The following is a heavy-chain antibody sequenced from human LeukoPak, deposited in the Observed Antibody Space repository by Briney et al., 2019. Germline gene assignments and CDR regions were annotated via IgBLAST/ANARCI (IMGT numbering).Heavy chain of an antibody. CDR3: AKRDDFWSGYTDY. V-gene: IGHV3-23*01. Sequence: GGSLRLSCAASGFTFSSYAMSWVRQAPGKGLEWVSAISGSGGSTYYADSVKGRFTISRDNSKNTLYLQMNSLKAEDTAVYYCAKRDDFWSGYTDYWGQGTLVTVSS. CDR2: ISGSGGST. J-gene: IGHJ4*02. D-gene: IGHD3-3*01. CDR1: GFTFSSYA.